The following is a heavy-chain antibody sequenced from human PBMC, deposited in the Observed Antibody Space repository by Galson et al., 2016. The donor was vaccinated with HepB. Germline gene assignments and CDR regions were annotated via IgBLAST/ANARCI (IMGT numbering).Heavy chain of an antibody. Sequence: SLRLSCAASGFAFSSHWMHWVRQAPGKGLMWVARINSDGTISNYADSVKGRFTISRDNAKNTLYLEMNSLRAEDKAVYNCVRDHSVVPATAYNWFDPWGQGTLVTVSS. CDR2: INSDGTIS. D-gene: IGHD2-21*02. V-gene: IGHV3-74*01. CDR1: GFAFSSHW. CDR3: VRDHSVVPATAYNWFDP. J-gene: IGHJ5*02.